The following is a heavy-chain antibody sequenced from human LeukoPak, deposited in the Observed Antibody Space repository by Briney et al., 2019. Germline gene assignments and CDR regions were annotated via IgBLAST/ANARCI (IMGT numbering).Heavy chain of an antibody. V-gene: IGHV4-59*01. CDR1: GGSIGTYY. Sequence: SETLSLTCTVSGGSIGTYYWSWIRQPPGKGLEWFGYIYYSGSTNYNPSLKSRVTISVDTSKNQFSLKLGSVTAADTAVYYCARGTYYYDSSGYYFDDWGQGTLVTVSS. CDR2: IYYSGST. CDR3: ARGTYYYDSSGYYFDD. D-gene: IGHD3-22*01. J-gene: IGHJ4*02.